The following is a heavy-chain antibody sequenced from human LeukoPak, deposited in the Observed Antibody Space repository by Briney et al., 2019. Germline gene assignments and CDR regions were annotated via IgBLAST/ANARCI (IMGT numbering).Heavy chain of an antibody. J-gene: IGHJ4*02. V-gene: IGHV1-69*04. CDR3: ARDGTGGGYYYYFDY. Sequence: SVKVSCKASGGTFSSYTISWVRQAHGQGLEGMGRIIPILGIANYAQKLQGRVTITADKSTSTAYMEMSRLRSEDTAVYYCARDGTGGGYYYYFDYWGQGTLVTVSS. CDR2: IIPILGIA. D-gene: IGHD3-22*01. CDR1: GGTFSSYT.